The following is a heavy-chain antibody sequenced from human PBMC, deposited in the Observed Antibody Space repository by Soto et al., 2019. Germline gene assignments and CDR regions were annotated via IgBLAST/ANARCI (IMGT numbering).Heavy chain of an antibody. J-gene: IGHJ5*02. CDR3: ASRVNEGGLLFPEPRTNWFDP. CDR1: GGSFSGYY. Sequence: SETLSLTCAVYGGSFSGYYWSWIRQPPGKGLEWIGEINHSGSTNYNPSLKSRVTISVDTSKNQFSLKLSSVTAADTAVYYCASRVNEGGLLFPEPRTNWFDPWGQGTLVTVSS. V-gene: IGHV4-34*01. CDR2: INHSGST. D-gene: IGHD1-1*01.